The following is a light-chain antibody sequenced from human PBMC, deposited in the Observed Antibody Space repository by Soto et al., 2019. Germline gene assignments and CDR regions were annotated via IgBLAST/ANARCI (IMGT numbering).Light chain of an antibody. CDR1: QSVSSY. V-gene: IGKV3-11*01. J-gene: IGKJ3*01. CDR2: DAS. Sequence: EIVLTQSPATLSLSPGERATHSCRASQSVSSYLAWYQQKPGQAPRLLIYDASSRATGIPARFSGSGSGTDFTLTISSLEPEDFAVYYCQQRSNWPAVTFGPGTKVEIK. CDR3: QQRSNWPAVT.